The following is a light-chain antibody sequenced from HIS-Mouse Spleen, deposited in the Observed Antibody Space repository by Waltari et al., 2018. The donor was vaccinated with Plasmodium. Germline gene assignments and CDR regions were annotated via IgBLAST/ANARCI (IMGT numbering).Light chain of an antibody. V-gene: IGLV4-69*01. CDR1: SGHSSYA. CDR2: LNSDGSH. CDR3: QTWGTGFWV. Sequence: QLVLTQSPSASASLGASVKLTSTLSSGHSSYAIAWPPQQPEKGPRYLMKLNSDGSHSKGDGIPDRFSGSSSGAERYLTISSLQSEDEADYYCQTWGTGFWVFGGGTKLTVL. J-gene: IGLJ3*02.